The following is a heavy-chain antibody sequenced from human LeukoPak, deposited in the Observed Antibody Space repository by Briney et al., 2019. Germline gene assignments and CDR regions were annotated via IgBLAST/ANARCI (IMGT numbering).Heavy chain of an antibody. Sequence: GASVKVSCKASGYTFTSYDINWVRQATGQGLEWMGWINPNSGGTNYAQKFQGRVTMTRDTSISTAYMELSRLRSDDTAVYYCASGRWLQRAANWGQGTLVTVSS. J-gene: IGHJ4*02. V-gene: IGHV1-2*02. CDR2: INPNSGGT. CDR3: ASGRWLQRAAN. D-gene: IGHD5-24*01. CDR1: GYTFTSYD.